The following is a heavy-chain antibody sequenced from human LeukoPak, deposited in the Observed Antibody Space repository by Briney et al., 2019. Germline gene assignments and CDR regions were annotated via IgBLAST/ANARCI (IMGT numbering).Heavy chain of an antibody. CDR3: ARYRGANGHYFDY. CDR2: IYHSGST. V-gene: IGHV4-4*02. Sequence: SETLSLTCAVSCGSISSGNWGSWVRQPPGKGLEWIGEIYHSGSTNYNPCLKSRVPISADKSKNQFSLKLSPVTAAHTAVYYCARYRGANGHYFDYWGQGTLVTVSS. J-gene: IGHJ4*02. D-gene: IGHD3-10*01. CDR1: CGSISSGNW.